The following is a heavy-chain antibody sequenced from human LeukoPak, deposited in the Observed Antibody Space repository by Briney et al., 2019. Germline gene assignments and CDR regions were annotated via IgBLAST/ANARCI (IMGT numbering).Heavy chain of an antibody. CDR3: ARPAAQVVVAATYFDY. V-gene: IGHV1-46*01. Sequence: PGASVKVSCKASGYTFTSYYMHWVRQAPGQGLEWMGIINPSGGSTSYAQKFQGRVTMTRDMSTSTVYMEPSSLRSEDTAVYYCARPAAQVVVAATYFDYWGQGTLVTVSS. CDR2: INPSGGST. J-gene: IGHJ4*02. CDR1: GYTFTSYY. D-gene: IGHD2-15*01.